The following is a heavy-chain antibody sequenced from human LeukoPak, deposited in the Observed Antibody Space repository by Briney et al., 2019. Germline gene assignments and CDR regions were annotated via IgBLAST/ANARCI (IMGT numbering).Heavy chain of an antibody. Sequence: GESLRISCRGSGYSFTSYWISWVRQLPGKGLEWMGRIDPSDSYTNYSPAFQGHVTISADKSISTAYLQWSSLKASDTAMYYCARHSKGQTRYYLFDYWGQGALVTVSS. D-gene: IGHD3-9*01. CDR3: ARHSKGQTRYYLFDY. CDR1: GYSFTSYW. V-gene: IGHV5-10-1*01. CDR2: IDPSDSYT. J-gene: IGHJ4*02.